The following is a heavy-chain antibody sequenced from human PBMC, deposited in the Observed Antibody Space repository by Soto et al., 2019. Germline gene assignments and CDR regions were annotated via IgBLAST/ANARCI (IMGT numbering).Heavy chain of an antibody. CDR1: GGSISSGGYY. V-gene: IGHV4-31*03. CDR2: IYYSGST. Sequence: SETLSLTCTVSGGSISSGGYYWSWIRQHPGKGLEWIGYIYYSGSTYYNPSLKSRVAISVDTSKNQFSLKLSSVTAADTAVYYCARVGGINWFDPWGQGTLVTVS. J-gene: IGHJ5*02. CDR3: ARVGGINWFDP. D-gene: IGHD3-16*01.